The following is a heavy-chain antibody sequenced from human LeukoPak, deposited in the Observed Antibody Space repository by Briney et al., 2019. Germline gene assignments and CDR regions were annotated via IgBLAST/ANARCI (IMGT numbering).Heavy chain of an antibody. J-gene: IGHJ6*02. Sequence: PSETLSHTCAVYGGSSRGAYWSWIRHPPGKGLEWIGEINHSVSTNYNPSTTSRVATSVHTTKNQSSLTLSCVTAADTAVYYCARVYSSGWPNYYGYGMDVWGQGTTVTVSS. V-gene: IGHV4-34*01. CDR2: INHSVST. CDR3: ARVYSSGWPNYYGYGMDV. CDR1: GGSSRGAY. D-gene: IGHD6-19*01.